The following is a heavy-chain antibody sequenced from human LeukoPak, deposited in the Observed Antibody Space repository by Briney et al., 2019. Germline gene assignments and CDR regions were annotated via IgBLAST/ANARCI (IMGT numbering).Heavy chain of an antibody. CDR3: ARDGVDTASTYSSYSYYMDV. CDR1: GYTFTSYG. CDR2: ISAYNGKT. Sequence: ASVKVSCKASGYTFTSYGISWVRQAPGQGLEWMGWISAYNGKTNYAQKLQGSVTITTDTSTSTAYMELRSLRSDDTAVYYCARDGVDTASTYSSYSYYMDVWGKGTTVPVS. D-gene: IGHD5-18*01. V-gene: IGHV1-18*01. J-gene: IGHJ6*03.